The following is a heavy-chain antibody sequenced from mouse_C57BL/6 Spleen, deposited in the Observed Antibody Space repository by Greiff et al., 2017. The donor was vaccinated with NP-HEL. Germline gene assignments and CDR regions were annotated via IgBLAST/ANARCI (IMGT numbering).Heavy chain of an antibody. Sequence: EVQRVESGGGLVKPGGSLKLSCAASGFTFSDYGMHWVRQAPEKGLEWVAYISSGSSTIYYADTVKGRFTISRDNAKNTLFLQMTSLRSEDTAMYYCARDSNYSAWFAYWGQGTLVTVSA. J-gene: IGHJ3*01. CDR2: ISSGSSTI. CDR1: GFTFSDYG. CDR3: ARDSNYSAWFAY. D-gene: IGHD2-5*01. V-gene: IGHV5-17*01.